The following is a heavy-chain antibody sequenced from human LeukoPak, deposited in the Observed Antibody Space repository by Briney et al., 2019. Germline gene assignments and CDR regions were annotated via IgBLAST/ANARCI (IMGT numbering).Heavy chain of an antibody. D-gene: IGHD3-16*02. V-gene: IGHV3-23*01. CDR1: GFTFNSFA. Sequence: GGSLRLSCAASGFTFNSFAMNWVRQAPGKGLEWVSSISGSDGTSHYADFVKGRFTISGDNSKNTLYLQMNSLRAEDTAAYYCAKSLGVGGYTRYKGFDQWGQGTL. J-gene: IGHJ4*02. CDR2: ISGSDGTS. CDR3: AKSLGVGGYTRYKGFDQ.